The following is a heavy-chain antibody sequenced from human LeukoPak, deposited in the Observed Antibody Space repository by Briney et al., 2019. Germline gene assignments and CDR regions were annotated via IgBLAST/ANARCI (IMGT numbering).Heavy chain of an antibody. V-gene: IGHV1-58*02. CDR2: IVVGSGNT. D-gene: IGHD1-26*01. Sequence: VASVQVSCKASGFTFTTSAMQWVRQARGQRLEWIGWIVVGSGNTNYAQKFQERVTITRDMSTSTAYMELSSLRSEDTAVYYCAARTGTLTGSYYYFDCWGQGTLVTVSS. CDR3: AARTGTLTGSYYYFDC. CDR1: GFTFTTSA. J-gene: IGHJ4*02.